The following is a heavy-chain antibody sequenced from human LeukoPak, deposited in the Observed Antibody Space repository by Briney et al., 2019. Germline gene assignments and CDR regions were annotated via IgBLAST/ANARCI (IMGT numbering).Heavy chain of an antibody. Sequence: GGSLRLSCAASGFNFSIYGMHWVRQGPGKGLEWVAVIWYDGTNENYADSVKGRFSISRDNSKSRLYLQMNSLRVEDTAVYYCARAWGRVNAIENWGQGTLVTVAS. J-gene: IGHJ4*02. D-gene: IGHD7-27*01. CDR2: IWYDGTNE. CDR1: GFNFSIYG. V-gene: IGHV3-33*01. CDR3: ARAWGRVNAIEN.